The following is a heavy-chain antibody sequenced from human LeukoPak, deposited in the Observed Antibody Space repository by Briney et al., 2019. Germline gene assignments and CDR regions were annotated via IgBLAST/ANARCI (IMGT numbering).Heavy chain of an antibody. V-gene: IGHV1-24*01. CDR3: ATSRPTTGTTWPHPDAFDI. CDR2: FDPEDGET. CDR1: GYTLTELS. J-gene: IGHJ3*02. Sequence: XSVTVSCKVSGYTLTELSMHWVRQAPGKGVEWMGGFDPEDGETIYAQKFQGRVTMTEDTSTDTAYMELSSLRSEDTAVYYCATSRPTTGTTWPHPDAFDIWGQGTMVTVSS. D-gene: IGHD1-1*01.